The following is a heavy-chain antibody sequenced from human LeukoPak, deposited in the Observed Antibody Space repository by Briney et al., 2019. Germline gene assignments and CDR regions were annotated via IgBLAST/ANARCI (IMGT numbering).Heavy chain of an antibody. CDR2: IIPIFGTA. V-gene: IGHV1-69*06. CDR3: ARVDSHHSTRGYYY. D-gene: IGHD3-22*01. CDR1: GGTFSSYA. J-gene: IGHJ4*02. Sequence: SVKVSCKASGGTFSSYAISWVRQAPGQGLEWMGGIIPIFGTANYAQKFQGRVTITADKSTSTAYMELSSLRSDDTAVYYCARVDSHHSTRGYYYWGQGTLVTVSS.